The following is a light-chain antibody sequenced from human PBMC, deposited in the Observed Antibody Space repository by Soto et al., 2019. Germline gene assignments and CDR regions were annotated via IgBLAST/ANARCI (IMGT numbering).Light chain of an antibody. J-gene: IGLJ2*01. CDR1: SSNIGNNY. V-gene: IGLV1-51*01. CDR2: GDN. CDR3: GTWDNSLVV. Sequence: QSVLTQPPSVSAAPGQKVTISCSGSSSNIGNNYVSWYQQLPGTAPKLLIYGDNKRPSGIPDRFSVSKSGTSATLGITGLQTGDEADYYCGTWDNSLVVFGGGTKVTVL.